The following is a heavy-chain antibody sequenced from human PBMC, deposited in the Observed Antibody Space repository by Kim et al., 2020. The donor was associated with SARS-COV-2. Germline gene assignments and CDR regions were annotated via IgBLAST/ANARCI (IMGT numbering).Heavy chain of an antibody. CDR2: IWYDGSNK. Sequence: GGSLRLSCAASGFTFSSYGMHWVRQAPGKGLEWVAVIWYDGSNKYYADSVKGRFTISRDNSKNTLHLQMNSLRAEDTIVYYCAKDWDDRSGYSYYGMDVWGQGTTFTVSS. CDR1: GFTFSSYG. CDR3: AKDWDDRSGYSYYGMDV. J-gene: IGHJ6*02. V-gene: IGHV3-33*06. D-gene: IGHD3-22*01.